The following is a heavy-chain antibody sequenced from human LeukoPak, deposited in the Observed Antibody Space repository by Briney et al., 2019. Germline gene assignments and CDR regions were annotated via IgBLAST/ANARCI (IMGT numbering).Heavy chain of an antibody. CDR3: DRDIRARYLDY. Sequence: PGKSLRLSCSASGFTFRNHGMHWVRQAPGKGLEWAAVIWYDGSNEYYADSVKGRFTISRDSSKNTLYLEMNNLRAEDTAVYYCDRDIRARYLDYWGQGALVIVSS. J-gene: IGHJ4*01. V-gene: IGHV3-33*01. D-gene: IGHD6-6*01. CDR1: GFTFRNHG. CDR2: IWYDGSNE.